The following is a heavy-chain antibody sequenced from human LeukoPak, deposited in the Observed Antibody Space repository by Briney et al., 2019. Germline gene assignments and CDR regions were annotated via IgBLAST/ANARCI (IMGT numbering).Heavy chain of an antibody. Sequence: SETLSLTCTVSGGSISSYYWSWIRQPPGKGLEWIGYIYYSGSTNYNPSLKSRVTISVDTSKNQFSLKLSSVTAADTAVYYCAKMPTGYPNWFGPWGQGTLVTVSS. CDR1: GGSISSYY. D-gene: IGHD3-9*01. CDR3: AKMPTGYPNWFGP. J-gene: IGHJ5*02. V-gene: IGHV4-59*01. CDR2: IYYSGST.